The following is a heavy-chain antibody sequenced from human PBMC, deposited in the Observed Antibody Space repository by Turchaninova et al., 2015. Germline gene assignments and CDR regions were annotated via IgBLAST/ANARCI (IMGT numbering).Heavy chain of an antibody. Sequence: QVQLVQSGAEGKKPGSPVQVSCKASGGTFSTPATSCVRQAPGQGLEWMGGITPMFGTANYAQKFQGRVTITADESTSTAYMELRSLRSEDTALYYCARGPDSSSYYYFYWGQGTLVTVSS. CDR1: GGTFSTPA. V-gene: IGHV1-69*12. D-gene: IGHD3-22*01. CDR2: ITPMFGTA. CDR3: ARGPDSSSYYYFY. J-gene: IGHJ4*02.